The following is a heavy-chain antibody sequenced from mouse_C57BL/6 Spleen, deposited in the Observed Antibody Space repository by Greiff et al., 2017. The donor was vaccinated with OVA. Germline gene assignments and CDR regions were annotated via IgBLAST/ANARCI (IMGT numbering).Heavy chain of an antibody. CDR2: SRNKANDYTT. CDR3: ARDADYGHAMEY. D-gene: IGHD1-1*01. Sequence: EVQLVESGGGLVQSGRSLRLSCATSGFTFSDFYMEWVRQAPGKGLEWIAASRNKANDYTTEYSASVKGRFIVSRDTSQSILYLQMNALRAEDTAIYYCARDADYGHAMEYWGQGTSVTVSS. CDR1: GFTFSDFY. J-gene: IGHJ4*01. V-gene: IGHV7-1*01.